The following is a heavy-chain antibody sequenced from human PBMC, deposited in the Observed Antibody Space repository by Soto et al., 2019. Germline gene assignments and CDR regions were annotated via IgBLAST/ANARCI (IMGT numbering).Heavy chain of an antibody. CDR2: IIPIFGTA. CDR3: AILLYKHYSYGTHF. V-gene: IGHV1-69*13. J-gene: IGHJ6*02. Sequence: GASVKVSCKASGGTFSSYAISWVRQAPGQGLEWMGGIIPIFGTANYAQKFQGRVTITADESTSTAYMELSSLRSEDTAVYYCAILLYKHYSYGTHFRRQATSGTGFS. CDR1: GGTFSSYA. D-gene: IGHD1-1*01.